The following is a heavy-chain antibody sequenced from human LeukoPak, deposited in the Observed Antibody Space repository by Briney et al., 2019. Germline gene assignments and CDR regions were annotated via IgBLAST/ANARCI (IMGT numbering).Heavy chain of an antibody. J-gene: IGHJ4*02. CDR2: VYYSGST. V-gene: IGHV4-30-4*01. CDR1: GGSISSGDYY. Sequence: SETLSLTCTVSGGSISSGDYYWSWIRQPPGKGLEWIGYVYYSGSTYYNPSLKSRVTISVDTSKDQFSLKLSSVTAADTAVYYCARGSSSSGYYYLFRHWGQGTLVTVSS. CDR3: ARGSSSSGYYYLFRH. D-gene: IGHD3-22*01.